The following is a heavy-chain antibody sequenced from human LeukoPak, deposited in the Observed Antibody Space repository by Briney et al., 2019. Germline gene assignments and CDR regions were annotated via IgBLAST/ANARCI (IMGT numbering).Heavy chain of an antibody. J-gene: IGHJ4*02. CDR3: ARGQCSSPSCRYFDY. CDR2: ITSGGNS. D-gene: IGHD2-2*01. V-gene: IGHV3-66*01. CDR1: GFTVSSTY. Sequence: GGSLRLSCAASGFTVSSTYMNWVRQAPGKGLECVLVITSGGNSYYADSVKGRFTISRDNSKNTLYLQMNSLRAEDTAVYYCARGQCSSPSCRYFDYWGQGTLVTVSS.